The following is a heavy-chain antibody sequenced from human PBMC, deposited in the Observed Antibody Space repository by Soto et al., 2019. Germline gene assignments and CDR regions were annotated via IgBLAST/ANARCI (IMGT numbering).Heavy chain of an antibody. Sequence: QVQLQESGPGLVKPSETLSLTCTVSGGSISSYYWSWIRQPPGKGLEWIGYIYYSGSTNYNPSLQCRGTISVDTSMIPFSLELNSITAAATAVYYCARHNYGSGSTYFDYWGQGTLVPVAS. CDR3: ARHNYGSGSTYFDY. V-gene: IGHV4-59*08. CDR1: GGSISSYY. CDR2: IYYSGST. J-gene: IGHJ4*02. D-gene: IGHD3-10*01.